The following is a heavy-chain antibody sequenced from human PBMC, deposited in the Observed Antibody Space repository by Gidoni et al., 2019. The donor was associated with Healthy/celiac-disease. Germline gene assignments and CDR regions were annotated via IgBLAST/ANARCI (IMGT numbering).Heavy chain of an antibody. Sequence: EVQLLETGGGLVQPGGSLRLSCAASGFTFRSYAMSWVRQAPGKGLEWVSAISGSGGSTYYADSVKGRFTISRDNSKNTLYLQMNSLRAEDTAVYYCASIPINWEPRQEYFDYWGQGTLVTVSS. V-gene: IGHV3-23*01. D-gene: IGHD7-27*01. CDR3: ASIPINWEPRQEYFDY. CDR1: GFTFRSYA. CDR2: ISGSGGST. J-gene: IGHJ4*02.